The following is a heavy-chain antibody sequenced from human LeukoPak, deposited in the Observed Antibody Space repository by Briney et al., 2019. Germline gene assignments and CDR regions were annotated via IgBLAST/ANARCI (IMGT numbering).Heavy chain of an antibody. Sequence: GASVKVSCKASGYTFTDHFMHWVRQAPGQGLEWVGWISPNNGEAKNEQQFHVRGTMTRDTSITTAFMELSGLTSDDTAVYYCTRGGAGTAGTESDYWGQGTLVTVSS. CDR3: TRGGAGTAGTESDY. J-gene: IGHJ4*02. CDR2: ISPNNGEA. V-gene: IGHV1-2*02. CDR1: GYTFTDHF. D-gene: IGHD1/OR15-1a*01.